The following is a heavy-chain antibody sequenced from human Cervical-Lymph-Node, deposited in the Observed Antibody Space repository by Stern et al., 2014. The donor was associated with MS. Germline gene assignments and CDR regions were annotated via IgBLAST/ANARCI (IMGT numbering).Heavy chain of an antibody. CDR2: IWYDGSNK. CDR3: ARDASDSSSWLDY. CDR1: GFPFSSYG. J-gene: IGHJ4*02. V-gene: IGHV3-33*01. D-gene: IGHD6-13*01. Sequence: VQLVESGGGVVQPGGSLRLSCAASGFPFSSYGMHWVRQAPGKGLEWGAVIWYDGSNKYYADSVKGRFTISRDNSKNTLYLQMNSLRAEDTAVYYCARDASDSSSWLDYWGQGTLVTVSS.